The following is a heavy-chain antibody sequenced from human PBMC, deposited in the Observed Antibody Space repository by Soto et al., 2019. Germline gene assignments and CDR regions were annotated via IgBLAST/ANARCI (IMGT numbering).Heavy chain of an antibody. Sequence: LILSWAASGFTFSSYAMHWVRHAPANGLELVAVISYDGSNKYYADSVKGRFTTSRDNSKNTMYLQTNRRSAEDMAVYYWGIETATTVFQLGLDYCGQGTLVTVSS. J-gene: IGHJ4*02. CDR1: GFTFSSYA. CDR3: GIETATTVFQLGLDY. V-gene: IGHV3-30-3*01. CDR2: ISYDGSNK. D-gene: IGHD1-7*01.